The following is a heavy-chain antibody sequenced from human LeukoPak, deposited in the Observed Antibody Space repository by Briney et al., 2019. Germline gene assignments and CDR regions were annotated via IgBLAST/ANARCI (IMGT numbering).Heavy chain of an antibody. V-gene: IGHV4-30-4*02. Sequence: SETLSLTCTVSGGSISSGDYYWSWIRQPPGKGLEWIGYIYYSGSTYYNPSLKSRVTISVDTSKNQFSLKLSSVTAADTAVYYCARVISGIWFDPWGQGTLVTVSS. CDR2: IYYSGST. CDR1: GGSISSGDYY. J-gene: IGHJ5*02. D-gene: IGHD3-10*01. CDR3: ARVISGIWFDP.